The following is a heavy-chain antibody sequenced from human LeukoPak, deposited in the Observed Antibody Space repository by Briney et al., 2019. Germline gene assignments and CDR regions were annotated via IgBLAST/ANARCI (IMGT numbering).Heavy chain of an antibody. D-gene: IGHD1-7*01. Sequence: NPSETLSLTCTVSGVSISTYYWSWIRQPPGKGLEWIGCIYCSGYTNNSPSLKSRVTISVDTSKNQFSLSLTSVTAADTAVYYCVRHRTGTTADYWGQGTLVTVSS. J-gene: IGHJ4*02. CDR2: IYCSGYT. V-gene: IGHV4-59*08. CDR1: GVSISTYY. CDR3: VRHRTGTTADY.